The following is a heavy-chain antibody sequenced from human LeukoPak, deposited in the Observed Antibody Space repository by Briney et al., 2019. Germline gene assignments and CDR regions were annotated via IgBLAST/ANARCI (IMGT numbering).Heavy chain of an antibody. J-gene: IGHJ6*02. Sequence: ALVKVSCKASGGTFSSYAISWVRQAPGQGLEWMGGIIPIFGTANYAQKFQGRVTITADESTSTAYMELSSLRSEDTAVYYCARYYYDSSGYLGNYYYYGMDVWGQGTTVTVSS. CDR2: IIPIFGTA. V-gene: IGHV1-69*01. D-gene: IGHD3-22*01. CDR1: GGTFSSYA. CDR3: ARYYYDSSGYLGNYYYYGMDV.